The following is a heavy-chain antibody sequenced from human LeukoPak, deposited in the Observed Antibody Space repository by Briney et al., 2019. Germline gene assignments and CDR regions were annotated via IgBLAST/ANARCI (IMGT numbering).Heavy chain of an antibody. D-gene: IGHD6-13*01. Sequence: KTSETLSLTCTVSGGSITSGRIAWSWMRQPAGKGLEWFGRIHTSGNTHYRPSLESRVTVSLDTSNNKFSLKLSSVTAADTAIYYCARGLIGAAVKAVYYDPWGQGTLVTVSS. CDR3: ARGLIGAAVKAVYYDP. CDR2: IHTSGNT. CDR1: GGSITSGRIA. J-gene: IGHJ5*02. V-gene: IGHV4-61*02.